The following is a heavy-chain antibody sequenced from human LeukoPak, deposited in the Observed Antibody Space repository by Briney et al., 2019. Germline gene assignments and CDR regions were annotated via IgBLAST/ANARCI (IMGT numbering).Heavy chain of an antibody. CDR1: GFTFSSYA. V-gene: IGHV3-23*01. CDR3: ARGGGMDV. CDR2: INRSGDNT. J-gene: IGHJ6*02. Sequence: GASLRLSCAASGFTFSSYAMTWVRQAPGKGLEWVSAINRSGDNTYYADSVKGRFTISRDNSKNTLYLQMNSLRAEDTALYYCARGGGMDVWGQGTTVTVSS.